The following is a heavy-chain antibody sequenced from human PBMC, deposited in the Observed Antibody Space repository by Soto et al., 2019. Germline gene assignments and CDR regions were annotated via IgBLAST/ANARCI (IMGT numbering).Heavy chain of an antibody. D-gene: IGHD2-2*01. CDR3: AKARGSSTQHPGSY. CDR2: ISGSGGDT. V-gene: IGHV3-23*01. CDR1: GFNLSTYA. J-gene: IGHJ1*01. Sequence: PWGSLRLSCAASGFNLSTYAMSWVRQAPGKGLEWVSVISGSGGDTYYADSVKGRFTISRDNSKNTLSLQMNSLRAEDTAVYYCAKARGSSTQHPGSYWGQGTQVTVSS.